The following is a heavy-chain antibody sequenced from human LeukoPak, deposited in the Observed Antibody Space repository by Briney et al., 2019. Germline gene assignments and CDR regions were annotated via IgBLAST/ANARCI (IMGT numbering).Heavy chain of an antibody. V-gene: IGHV3-7*01. CDR2: IKQDGSEK. D-gene: IGHD6-6*01. CDR1: GFTFSTYW. Sequence: PGGSLRLSCAASGFTFSTYWMSWVRQAPGKGLEWVANIKQDGSEKYYVDSVKGRFTISRDNAKNSLYLQMNSLRAEDTAVYYCARYHSSSSRYYYYYMDVWGKGTTVTVSS. J-gene: IGHJ6*03. CDR3: ARYHSSSSRYYYYYMDV.